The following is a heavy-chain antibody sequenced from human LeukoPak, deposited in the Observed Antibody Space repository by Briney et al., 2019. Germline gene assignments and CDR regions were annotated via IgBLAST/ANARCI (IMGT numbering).Heavy chain of an antibody. CDR3: ARGGYYDSSGYYYYYYYGMDV. CDR2: IYYSGST. V-gene: IGHV4-59*01. D-gene: IGHD3-22*01. J-gene: IGHJ6*02. Sequence: PLETLSLTCTVSGGSISSYYWSWIRQPPGEGLEWIGYIYYSGSTNYNPSLKSRVTISVDTSKNQFSLKLSSVTAADTAVYYCARGGYYDSSGYYYYYYYGMDVWGQGTTVTVSS. CDR1: GGSISSYY.